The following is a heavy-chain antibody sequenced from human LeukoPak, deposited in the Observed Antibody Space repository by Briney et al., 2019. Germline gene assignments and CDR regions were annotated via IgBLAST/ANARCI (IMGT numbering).Heavy chain of an antibody. CDR1: GYTFTGYY. V-gene: IGHV1-2*04. Sequence: ASVKVSCKAPGYTFTGYYLHWVRQAPGQGLEWMGWINPNSGGTNYAQKFQGWVTMTRDTSISTAYMELSRLRSDDTAVYYCARGADDILTGYYMSDWGQGTLVTVSS. CDR3: ARGADDILTGYYMSD. D-gene: IGHD3-9*01. J-gene: IGHJ4*02. CDR2: INPNSGGT.